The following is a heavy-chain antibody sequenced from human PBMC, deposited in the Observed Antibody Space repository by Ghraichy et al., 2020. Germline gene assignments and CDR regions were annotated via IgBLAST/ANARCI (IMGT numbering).Heavy chain of an antibody. CDR1: GGSISSSNYY. CDR3: ARWARVSDMDV. J-gene: IGHJ6*03. V-gene: IGHV4-39*07. CDR2: FYYSGST. D-gene: IGHD3-10*01. Sequence: SETLSLTCTVSGGSISSSNYYWGWIRQPPGKGLEWIGSFYYSGSTYYNPSLRSRVTISVDTSKTQFSLKLSSVTAADTAVYYCARWARVSDMDVWGKGTTVTVSS.